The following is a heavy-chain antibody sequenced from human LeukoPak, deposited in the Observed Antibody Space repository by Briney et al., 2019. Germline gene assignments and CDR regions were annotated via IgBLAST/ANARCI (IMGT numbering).Heavy chain of an antibody. CDR3: ARLRDYGGNSGYFDY. D-gene: IGHD4-23*01. V-gene: IGHV5-51*01. CDR1: GYTFTNYW. J-gene: IGHJ4*02. CDR2: IYPGDSDT. Sequence: GESLKISCKGSGYTFTNYWVGWVRQMPGKGLECMGIIYPGDSDTRYSPSFQGQVTISADKSTSTAYLQWSSLEASDTAIYYCARLRDYGGNSGYFDYWGQGTLVTVSS.